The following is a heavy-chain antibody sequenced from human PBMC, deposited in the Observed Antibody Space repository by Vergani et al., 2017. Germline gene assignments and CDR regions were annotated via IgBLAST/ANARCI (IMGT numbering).Heavy chain of an antibody. V-gene: IGHV3-23*01. Sequence: EVQLLESGGGLVQPGGSLRLSCAASGFTFSSYAMSWVRQAPGKGLEWVSAIRGSGDSTYYADSVKGRFTISRDNSKNTLHLQMNSLRADDTAVYYCTKGSRGYTGYFFDYWGQGTLATVSS. CDR3: TKGSRGYTGYFFDY. J-gene: IGHJ4*02. CDR2: IRGSGDST. CDR1: GFTFSSYA. D-gene: IGHD5-12*01.